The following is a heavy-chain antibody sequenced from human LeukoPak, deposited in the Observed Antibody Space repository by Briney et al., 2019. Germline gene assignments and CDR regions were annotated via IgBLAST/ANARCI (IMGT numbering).Heavy chain of an antibody. CDR2: IYYSGST. Sequence: PSETLSLTCTVSGGSISSSSYYWGWIRQPPGKGLEWIGSIYYSGSTYYNPSLKSRVTISVDTSKNQFSLKLSSVTAADTAVYYCARVGVGNYYMDVWGKGTTVTVSS. J-gene: IGHJ6*03. D-gene: IGHD3-10*01. V-gene: IGHV4-39*07. CDR1: GGSISSSSYY. CDR3: ARVGVGNYYMDV.